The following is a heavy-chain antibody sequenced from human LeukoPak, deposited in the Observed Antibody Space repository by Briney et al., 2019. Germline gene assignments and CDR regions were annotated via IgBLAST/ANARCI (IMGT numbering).Heavy chain of an antibody. CDR3: ARGLNDYVWGSYSHDY. CDR2: INHSGGT. D-gene: IGHD3-16*01. Sequence: PSETLSLTCAVYGGSFSGYYWSWIRQPPGKGLEWIGEINHSGGTNYNPSLKSRVTISVDTSKNQFSLKLSSVTAADTAVYYCARGLNDYVWGSYSHDYWGQGTLVTVSS. CDR1: GGSFSGYY. V-gene: IGHV4-34*01. J-gene: IGHJ4*02.